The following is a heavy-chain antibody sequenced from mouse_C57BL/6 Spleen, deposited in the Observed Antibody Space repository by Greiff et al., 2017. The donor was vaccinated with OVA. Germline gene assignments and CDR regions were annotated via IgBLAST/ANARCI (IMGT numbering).Heavy chain of an antibody. CDR1: GYAFSSSW. CDR2: IYPGDGDT. J-gene: IGHJ2*01. CDR3: ARLVRGFDY. V-gene: IGHV1-82*01. Sequence: LVESGPELVKPGASVKISCKASGYAFSSSWMNWVKQRPGKGLEWIGRIYPGDGDTNYNGKFKGKATLTADKSSSTAYMQLSSLTSEDSAVYFCARLVRGFDYWGQGTTLTVSS.